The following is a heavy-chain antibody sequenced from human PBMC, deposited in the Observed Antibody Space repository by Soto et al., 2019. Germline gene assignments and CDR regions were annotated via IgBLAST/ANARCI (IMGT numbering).Heavy chain of an antibody. V-gene: IGHV3-73*01. J-gene: IGHJ4*01. CDR1: GFTFSGSA. CDR2: IRSKANNYAT. D-gene: IGHD3-22*01. CDR3: STDSYFTLKLVRFDY. Sequence: PGGSLRLSCAASGFTFSGSAIHWVRQASGKGLEWLGLIRSKANNYATAYGASVKGRFTISRDDSKNTAYLQMNSLKTEDTAVYYCSTDSYFTLKLVRFDYWGLGTLVTVSS.